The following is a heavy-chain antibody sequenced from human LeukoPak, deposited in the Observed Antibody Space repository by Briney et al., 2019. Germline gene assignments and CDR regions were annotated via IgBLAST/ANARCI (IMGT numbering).Heavy chain of an antibody. J-gene: IGHJ6*02. V-gene: IGHV3-21*01. D-gene: IGHD3-10*01. CDR3: ARGWFGAYYYGMDV. CDR2: ISSSSSYI. CDR1: GFTFSSYS. Sequence: KPGGPLRLSCAASGFTFSSYSMNWVRQAPGKGLEWVSSISSSSSYIYYADSVKGRFTISRDNAKNSLYLQMNSLRAEDTAVYYCARGWFGAYYYGMDVWGQGTTVTVSS.